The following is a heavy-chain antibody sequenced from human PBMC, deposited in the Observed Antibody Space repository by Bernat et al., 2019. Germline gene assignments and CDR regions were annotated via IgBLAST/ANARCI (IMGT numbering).Heavy chain of an antibody. Sequence: QVQLVESGGGLVKPGGSLRLSCAASGFIFSDYYMSWIRQAPGKWLEWVSYISSSSSYTNYADSVKGRFTISRDNAKNSLYLQMNSLRAEDTAVYDCARGGGNMITFGGVITYWGQGTLVTVSS. CDR1: GFIFSDYY. D-gene: IGHD3-16*01. CDR3: ARGGGNMITFGGVITY. CDR2: ISSSSSYT. J-gene: IGHJ4*02. V-gene: IGHV3-11*06.